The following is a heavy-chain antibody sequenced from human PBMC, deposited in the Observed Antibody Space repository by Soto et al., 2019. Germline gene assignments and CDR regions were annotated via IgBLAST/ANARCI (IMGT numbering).Heavy chain of an antibody. CDR1: GYTFIADY. CDR2: INPRNGDT. J-gene: IGHJ5*01. D-gene: IGHD6-19*01. V-gene: IGHV1-2*02. CDR3: ARAISSGWGNWFDS. Sequence: ASVKVSCKASGYTFIADYVHWVRQAPGQGLEWVAWINPRNGDTRYSQKFQGRVALTTESSITTAYMDLSSLTSDDTAVYYCARAISSGWGNWFDSWGQGTPVTVSS.